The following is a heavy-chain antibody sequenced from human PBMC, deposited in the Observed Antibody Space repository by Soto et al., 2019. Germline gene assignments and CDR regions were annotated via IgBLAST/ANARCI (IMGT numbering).Heavy chain of an antibody. CDR1: GFTFGDYA. CDR2: IRSKAYGGTT. V-gene: IGHV3-49*03. CDR3: TREGSSNWFDP. Sequence: GGSLRLSCTASGFTFGDYAMSWFRQAPGKGLEWVGFIRSKAYGGTTEYAASVKGRFTISRDDSKSIAYLQMNSLKTEDTAVYYCTREGSSNWFDPWGQGTLVTVSS. J-gene: IGHJ5*02.